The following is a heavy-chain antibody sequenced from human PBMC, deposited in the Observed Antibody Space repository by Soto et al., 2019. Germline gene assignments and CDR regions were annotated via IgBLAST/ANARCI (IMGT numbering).Heavy chain of an antibody. V-gene: IGHV4-30-4*01. CDR3: ARDRYYYDSSGYPGYFDL. CDR1: GGSISSGDYY. CDR2: IYYSGST. D-gene: IGHD3-22*01. J-gene: IGHJ2*01. Sequence: KPSETLSLTCTVSGGSISSGDYYWSWIRQPPGKGLEWIGYIYYSGSTYYNPSLKSRVTISVDTSKNQFSLKLSSVTAADTAVYYCARDRYYYDSSGYPGYFDLWGRGTLVTVSS.